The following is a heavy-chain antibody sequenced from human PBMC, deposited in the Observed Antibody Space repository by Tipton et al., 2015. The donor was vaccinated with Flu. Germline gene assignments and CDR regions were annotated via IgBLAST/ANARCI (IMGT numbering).Heavy chain of an antibody. CDR3: ARLVGGTGYFDL. CDR2: IYYSGST. D-gene: IGHD1-26*01. V-gene: IGHV4-61*03. Sequence: TLSLTCSVSGGSVSSGHYYWSWIRQPPGKGLEWIGNIYYSGSTNYNPSLKSRVTISLDTSKNHFSLKLSSVTAADTAVYYCARLVGGTGYFDLWGRGPLVTVSS. J-gene: IGHJ2*01. CDR1: GGSVSSGHYY.